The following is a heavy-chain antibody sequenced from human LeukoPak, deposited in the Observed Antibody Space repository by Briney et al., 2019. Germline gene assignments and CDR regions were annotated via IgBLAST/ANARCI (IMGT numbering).Heavy chain of an antibody. D-gene: IGHD3-3*01. CDR1: GFTFDDYG. V-gene: IGHV3-20*04. Sequence: GGSLRLSCAASGFTSGFTFDDYGMNWVRQVPGKGLEWVSGISRDGGRTGYADSVQGRFTISRDSSRNSLHLQMNSLRVEDTAFYYCVKDSNYDFWSGYYKGFDNWGQGTLVTDSS. CDR2: ISRDGGRT. CDR3: VKDSNYDFWSGYYKGFDN. J-gene: IGHJ4*02.